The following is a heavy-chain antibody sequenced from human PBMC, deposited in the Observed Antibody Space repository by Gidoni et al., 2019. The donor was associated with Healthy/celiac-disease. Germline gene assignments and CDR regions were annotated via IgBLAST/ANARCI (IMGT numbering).Heavy chain of an antibody. D-gene: IGHD3-22*01. J-gene: IGHJ3*02. CDR3: ARQNGDGDYYDSSGYYGLTAFDI. CDR1: GGSISSSSYY. V-gene: IGHV4-39*01. Sequence: QLQLQESGPGMVKPSETLSLPCTVSGGSISSSSYYWGWIRQPPGKGLEWIGSIYYSGSTYYNPSLKSRVTISVDTSKNQFSLKLSSVTAADTAVYYCARQNGDGDYYDSSGYYGLTAFDIWGQGTMDRLF. CDR2: IYYSGST.